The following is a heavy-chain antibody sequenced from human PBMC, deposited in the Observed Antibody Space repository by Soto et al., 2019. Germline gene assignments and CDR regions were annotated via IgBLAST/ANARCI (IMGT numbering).Heavy chain of an antibody. CDR2: IIPIFGTA. D-gene: IGHD3-22*01. Sequence: ASVKVSCKASGGTFSSYAISWVRQAPGQGLEWMGGIIPIFGTANYAQKFQGRVTITADESTTTAYMELSSLRSEDTAVYYCSRDLKRYYDSSGYGYYYYGMDVWGQGTTVTVSS. CDR3: SRDLKRYYDSSGYGYYYYGMDV. J-gene: IGHJ6*02. CDR1: GGTFSSYA. V-gene: IGHV1-69*13.